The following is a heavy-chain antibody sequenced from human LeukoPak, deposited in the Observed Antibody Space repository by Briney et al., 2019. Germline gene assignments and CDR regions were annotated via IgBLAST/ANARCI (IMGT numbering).Heavy chain of an antibody. D-gene: IGHD1-26*01. CDR2: ISSGSSYI. J-gene: IGHJ5*02. CDR1: GFTFSSYS. Sequence: GGSLRLSCAASGFTFSSYSMNWVRQAPGKGLEWVSSISSGSSYIYYADSVKGRFTISRDNAKNSLYLQMNSLRAEDTAVYYCARDRIVGAYNWFDPWGQGTLVTVSS. V-gene: IGHV3-21*01. CDR3: ARDRIVGAYNWFDP.